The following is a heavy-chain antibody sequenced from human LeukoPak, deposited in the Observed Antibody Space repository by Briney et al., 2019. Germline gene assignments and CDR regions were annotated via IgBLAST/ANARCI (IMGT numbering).Heavy chain of an antibody. V-gene: IGHV3-30-3*01. CDR1: GFTFSSYA. D-gene: IGHD3-10*01. Sequence: GGSLRLSCAASGFTFSSYAMHWVRQAPGKGLEWVAVISYDGSNKYYADSVKGRFTISRDNSKNALYLQMNSLRAEDTAVYYCARDLVRVVRGVIITSDFDYWGQGTLVIVSS. CDR2: ISYDGSNK. J-gene: IGHJ4*02. CDR3: ARDLVRVVRGVIITSDFDY.